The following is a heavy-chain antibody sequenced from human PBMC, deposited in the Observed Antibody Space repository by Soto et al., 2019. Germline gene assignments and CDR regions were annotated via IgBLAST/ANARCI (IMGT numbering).Heavy chain of an antibody. J-gene: IGHJ6*02. Sequence: SETLSLTCTVSGGSISSSSYYWGWIRQPPGKGLEWIGSIYYSGSTYYNPSLKSRVTISVDTSKNQFSLKLSSVTAADTAVYYCASCSSRVGGGMDVWGQGTTVTVSS. CDR2: IYYSGST. CDR1: GGSISSSSYY. CDR3: ASCSSRVGGGMDV. D-gene: IGHD6-13*01. V-gene: IGHV4-39*01.